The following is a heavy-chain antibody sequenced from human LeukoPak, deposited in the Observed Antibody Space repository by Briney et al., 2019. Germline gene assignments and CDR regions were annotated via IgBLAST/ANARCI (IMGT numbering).Heavy chain of an antibody. CDR2: INPNSGGT. Sequence: ASVKVSCKASGYTFTGYYMHWVRQAPGQGLEWMGWINPNSGGTNYAQKFQGRVTMIRDTSISTAYMELSRLRSDDTAVYYCARAHGVATGPHDAFDIWGQGTMVTVSS. CDR1: GYTFTGYY. V-gene: IGHV1-2*02. D-gene: IGHD5-12*01. CDR3: ARAHGVATGPHDAFDI. J-gene: IGHJ3*02.